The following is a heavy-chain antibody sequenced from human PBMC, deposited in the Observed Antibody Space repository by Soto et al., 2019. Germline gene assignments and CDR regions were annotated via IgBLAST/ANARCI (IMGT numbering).Heavy chain of an antibody. V-gene: IGHV3-74*02. CDR3: ARGDCVGGTCYSLAGYFYCYMDV. CDR2: INSDGSVS. D-gene: IGHD2-15*01. Sequence: EVQLVESGGGLVQPGGSLRLSCAASGFTFSNYWMYWVRQAPGKGLEWVARINSDGSVSSYADSVKGRLTISRDNVKNPLYLQMDSLRAEDTAVYYCARGDCVGGTCYSLAGYFYCYMDVWGKGTTVTVFS. J-gene: IGHJ6*03. CDR1: GFTFSNYW.